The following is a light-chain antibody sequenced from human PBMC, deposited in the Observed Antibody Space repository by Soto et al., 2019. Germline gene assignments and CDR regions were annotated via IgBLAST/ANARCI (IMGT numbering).Light chain of an antibody. CDR3: LKYHTLGA. V-gene: IGKV3-15*01. Sequence: EVVLAHSPPILAVSRGENDNLSCRASQNIYYNVDWYQHRPGQAPRLLIYRASTRATGVPARFSGSGSGTEFTLTISRLQYEEFTVYSCLKYHTLGAFGQGTKVDI. J-gene: IGKJ1*01. CDR2: RAS. CDR1: QNIYYN.